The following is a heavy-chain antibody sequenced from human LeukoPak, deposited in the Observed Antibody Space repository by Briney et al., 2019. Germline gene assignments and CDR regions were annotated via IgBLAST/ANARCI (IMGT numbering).Heavy chain of an antibody. J-gene: IGHJ4*02. D-gene: IGHD2-21*02. Sequence: SGGSLRLSCAASGFTFSSYSMNWVRQAPGKGLEWVSSISSSSSYIYYADSVKGRFTISRDNAKNSLYLQMNSLRAEDTAVYYCARAGVTAFDYWGQGTLVTVSS. CDR1: GFTFSSYS. CDR2: ISSSSSYI. V-gene: IGHV3-21*01. CDR3: ARAGVTAFDY.